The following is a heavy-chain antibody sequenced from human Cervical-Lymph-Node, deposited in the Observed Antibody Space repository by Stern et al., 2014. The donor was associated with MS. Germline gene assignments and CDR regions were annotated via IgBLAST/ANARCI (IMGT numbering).Heavy chain of an antibody. CDR3: ARRHCSSRRCGWFDP. D-gene: IGHD2-2*01. J-gene: IGHJ5*02. CDR2: INPGDSDT. CDR1: GYSFTSYW. V-gene: IGHV5-51*01. Sequence: VQLVESGAEVKKPGESLKISCKGSGYSFTSYWIGWVRQMPGKGLEWLGIINPGDSDTRYSPSFQGQVTISADKSISTAYLQWSSLKASDTAMYYCARRHCSSRRCGWFDPWGQGTLVTVSS.